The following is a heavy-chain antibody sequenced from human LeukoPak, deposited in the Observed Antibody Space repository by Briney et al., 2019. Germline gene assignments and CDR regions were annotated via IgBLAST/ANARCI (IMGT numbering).Heavy chain of an antibody. CDR2: IYYSGST. Sequence: PSETLSLTCTVSGGSISSYYWSWIRQPPGKGLEWIGYIYYSGSTYYNPSLKSRVTISVDTSKNQFSLKLSSVTAADTAVYYCARDRWEYCSGGSCYGDYYYYYGMDVWGQGTTVTVSS. D-gene: IGHD2-15*01. CDR1: GGSISSYY. CDR3: ARDRWEYCSGGSCYGDYYYYYGMDV. V-gene: IGHV4-59*12. J-gene: IGHJ6*02.